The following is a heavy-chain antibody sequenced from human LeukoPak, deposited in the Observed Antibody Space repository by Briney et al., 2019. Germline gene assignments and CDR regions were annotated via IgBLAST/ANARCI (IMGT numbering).Heavy chain of an antibody. CDR2: INHSGST. D-gene: IGHD1-1*01. CDR1: GGSFSGYY. J-gene: IGHJ5*02. V-gene: IGHV4-34*01. Sequence: PSETLSLTCAVYGGSFSGYYWSWIRQPPGRGLEWIGEINHSGSTNYNPSLKSRVTISVDTSKNQFSLKLSSVTAADTAVYYCARVLERRAGRGYNWFDPWGQGTLVTVSS. CDR3: ARVLERRAGRGYNWFDP.